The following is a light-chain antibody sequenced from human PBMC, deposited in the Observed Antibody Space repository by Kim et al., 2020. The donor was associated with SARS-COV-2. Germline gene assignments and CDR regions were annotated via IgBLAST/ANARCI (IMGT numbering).Light chain of an antibody. Sequence: QSALTQPRSVSGSPGQSVTISCTGTGSDVGAYTYISWYQQHTGKAPKLIIYSVTERPSGVPDRFSGSESGPTASLTISGLQADDEADYYCCSFAGLYTHVFGGGTKVTVL. CDR1: GSDVGAYTY. V-gene: IGLV2-11*01. CDR2: SVT. CDR3: CSFAGLYTHV. J-gene: IGLJ2*01.